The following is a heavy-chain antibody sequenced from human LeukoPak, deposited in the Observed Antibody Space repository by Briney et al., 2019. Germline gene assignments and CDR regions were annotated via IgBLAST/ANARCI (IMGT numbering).Heavy chain of an antibody. Sequence: GGSLRLSCAVSGFSFSNYAMSWVRQAPGEGLDWVSTISDSGRDTYYADSVKGRFTISRDNSKNTLYLQMTSLRVEDTATYYCAKVPYSDYGSGGPLMDVWGQGTTVAVSS. CDR3: AKVPYSDYGSGGPLMDV. J-gene: IGHJ6*02. V-gene: IGHV3-23*01. CDR1: GFSFSNYA. D-gene: IGHD3-10*01. CDR2: ISDSGRDT.